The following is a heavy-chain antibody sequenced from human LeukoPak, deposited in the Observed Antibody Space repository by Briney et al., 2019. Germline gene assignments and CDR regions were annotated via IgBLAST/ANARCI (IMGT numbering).Heavy chain of an antibody. D-gene: IGHD3-3*01. J-gene: IGHJ6*02. CDR2: IYYSGST. CDR3: TRAITIFGVVMPYGMDV. CDR1: GGSVSSGSYY. V-gene: IGHV4-61*01. Sequence: PSETLSLTCTVSGGSVSSGSYYWSWIRQPPGKGLEWIGYIYYSGSTNYNPSLKSRVTISVDTSKNQFSLKLSSVTAADTAVYYCTRAITIFGVVMPYGMDVWGQGTTVTVSS.